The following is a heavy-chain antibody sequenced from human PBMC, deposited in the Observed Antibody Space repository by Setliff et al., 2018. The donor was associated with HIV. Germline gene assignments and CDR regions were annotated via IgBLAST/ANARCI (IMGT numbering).Heavy chain of an antibody. CDR1: GGSISRGTYF. V-gene: IGHV4-61*09. D-gene: IGHD6-19*01. Sequence: PSETLSLTCTVSGGSISRGTYFWSWIRQPAGKGLEWIGHIHTSGNANYNPSLNSRVTISVDTSKNHFSLKLSSVTAADTAVYYCARSLLPSITVAGTIGYWGQGSQVTVSS. CDR2: IHTSGNA. J-gene: IGHJ4*02. CDR3: ARSLLPSITVAGTIGY.